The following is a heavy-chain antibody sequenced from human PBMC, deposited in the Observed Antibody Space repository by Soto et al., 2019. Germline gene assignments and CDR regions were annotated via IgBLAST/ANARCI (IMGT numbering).Heavy chain of an antibody. D-gene: IGHD3-3*01. Sequence: QVQLVQSGAEVKKPGSSVKVSCKASGGTFSSYAISWVRQAPGQGLEWMGGLIPIFGTANYAQKFQGRVTITADESTSTAYMELSSLRPEHTAVYYCASGDYDFWSGPGGGMDVWGQGTTVTVSS. CDR2: LIPIFGTA. J-gene: IGHJ6*02. CDR3: ASGDYDFWSGPGGGMDV. CDR1: GGTFSSYA. V-gene: IGHV1-69*12.